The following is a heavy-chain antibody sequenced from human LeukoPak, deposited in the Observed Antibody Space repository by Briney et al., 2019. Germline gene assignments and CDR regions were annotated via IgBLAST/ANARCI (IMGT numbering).Heavy chain of an antibody. J-gene: IGHJ3*02. V-gene: IGHV1-69*13. CDR3: ARDRWGVVVPAAIDAFDI. CDR1: GGTFSRYA. Sequence: ASVKVSCKASGGTFSRYAISWVRQAPGQAREWMGGIIPIFGTANCAQKFQGRVTITADESTSTAYMELSSLRSEDTAVYYCARDRWGVVVPAAIDAFDIWGQGTMATVSS. D-gene: IGHD2-2*02. CDR2: IIPIFGTA.